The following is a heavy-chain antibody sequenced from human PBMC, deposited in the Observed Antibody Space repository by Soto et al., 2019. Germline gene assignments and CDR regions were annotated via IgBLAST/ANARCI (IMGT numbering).Heavy chain of an antibody. Sequence: SETLSLTCTVSGGSISSSSYYWGWIRQPPGKGLEWIGSIYYSGSTYYNPSLKSRVTISVDTSKNQLSLKLSSVTAADTAVYYCARHDCSGGSCYYFDYWGQGTLVTVSS. CDR3: ARHDCSGGSCYYFDY. D-gene: IGHD2-15*01. CDR1: GGSISSSSYY. J-gene: IGHJ4*02. CDR2: IYYSGST. V-gene: IGHV4-39*01.